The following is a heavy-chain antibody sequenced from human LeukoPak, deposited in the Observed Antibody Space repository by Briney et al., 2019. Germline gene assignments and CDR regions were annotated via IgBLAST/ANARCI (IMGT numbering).Heavy chain of an antibody. CDR1: GGSISSSSSY. D-gene: IGHD1-26*01. CDR2: IYYSGST. V-gene: IGHV4-39*01. Sequence: PSETLSLTCTVSGGSISSSSSYWGWIRQPPGKGLEWIGSIYYSGSTYYNPSLKSRVTISVDTSKNQFSLKLSSVTAADTAVYYCAVTLCGSYYDCWFDPWGQGTLVTVSS. J-gene: IGHJ5*02. CDR3: AVTLCGSYYDCWFDP.